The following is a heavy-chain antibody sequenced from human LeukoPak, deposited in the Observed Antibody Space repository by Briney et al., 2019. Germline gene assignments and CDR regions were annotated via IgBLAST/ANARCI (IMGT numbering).Heavy chain of an antibody. J-gene: IGHJ4*02. Sequence: ASVKVSCKASGYTFTSYDINWVRQATGQGLEWMGWMNPNSGNTGYAQKFQGRVTMTRNTSISTAYMELSSLRSEDTAVCYCARLKYSSGWYEDYWGQGTLVTVSS. CDR1: GYTFTSYD. CDR2: MNPNSGNT. V-gene: IGHV1-8*01. D-gene: IGHD6-19*01. CDR3: ARLKYSSGWYEDY.